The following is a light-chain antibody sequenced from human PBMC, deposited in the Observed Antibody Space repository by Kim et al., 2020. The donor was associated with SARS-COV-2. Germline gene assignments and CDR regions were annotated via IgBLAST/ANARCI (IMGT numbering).Light chain of an antibody. CDR3: SSYTSDSTWV. J-gene: IGLJ3*02. CDR2: DVT. Sequence: QSVLTQPASVSASPGQSITISCTGTTSDIGDYDYVSWYQQHPGEAPKLIIHDVTKRPSGVSNRFSGSKSGNTASLTISGLQAEDEADYYCSSYTSDSTWVFGGGTQLTVL. CDR1: TSDIGDYDY. V-gene: IGLV2-14*03.